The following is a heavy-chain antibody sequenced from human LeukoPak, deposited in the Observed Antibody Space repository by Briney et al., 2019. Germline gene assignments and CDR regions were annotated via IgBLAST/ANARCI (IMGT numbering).Heavy chain of an antibody. V-gene: IGHV4-61*02. CDR3: AREGDYYDTSGTLDY. CDR2: IYTSGST. J-gene: IGHJ4*02. Sequence: SETLSLTCTVSGGSISSGNYYWSWIRKPAGKGLEWIGRIYTSGSTNYNPSLKSRVTISVDTSKNQFSLKLSSVTAADTAVYYCAREGDYYDTSGTLDYWGQGTLVTVSS. CDR1: GGSISSGNYY. D-gene: IGHD3-22*01.